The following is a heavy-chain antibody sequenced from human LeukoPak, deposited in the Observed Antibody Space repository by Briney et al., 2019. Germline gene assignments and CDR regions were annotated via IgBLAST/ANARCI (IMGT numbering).Heavy chain of an antibody. CDR1: GYTFTIYD. CDR2: MNPNSGNT. CDR3: ARVLRYFDWLFRSYWYFDL. J-gene: IGHJ2*01. Sequence: ASVKVSCKASGYTFTIYDINWVRQATGQGLEWMGWMNPNSGNTGYAQKFQGRVTMTRNTSISTAYMELSSLRSEDTAVYYCARVLRYFDWLFRSYWYFDLWGRGTLVTVSS. D-gene: IGHD3-9*01. V-gene: IGHV1-8*02.